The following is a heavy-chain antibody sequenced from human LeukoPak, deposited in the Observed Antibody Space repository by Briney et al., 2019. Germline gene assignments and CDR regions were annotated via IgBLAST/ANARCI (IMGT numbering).Heavy chain of an antibody. CDR1: GFTFSSYE. CDR2: ISSSGSTI. Sequence: GGSLRLSCAASGFTFSSYEMNWVRQAPGKELEWVSYISSSGSTIYYADSVKGRFTISRDNAKNSLYLQMNSLRAEDTAVYYCAREIRYCSGSKCYLFDYWGQGTLVTVFS. V-gene: IGHV3-48*03. D-gene: IGHD2-15*01. J-gene: IGHJ4*02. CDR3: AREIRYCSGSKCYLFDY.